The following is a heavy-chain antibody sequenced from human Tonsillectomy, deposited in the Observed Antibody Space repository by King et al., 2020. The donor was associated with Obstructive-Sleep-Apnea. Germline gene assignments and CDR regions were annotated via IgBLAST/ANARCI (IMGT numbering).Heavy chain of an antibody. CDR2: IYYSGST. V-gene: IGHV4-39*01. Sequence: QLQESGPGLVKPSETLSLTCTVSGGSISSSSYYWGWIRQPPGKGLAWIGSIYYSGSTYYNPSLKSRLTISVETSKNKFSLMRSSVTAADTAVYYCARQGTMVRGVITGNWFDPWGQGTLVTVSS. CDR1: GGSISSSSYY. D-gene: IGHD3-10*01. J-gene: IGHJ5*02. CDR3: ARQGTMVRGVITGNWFDP.